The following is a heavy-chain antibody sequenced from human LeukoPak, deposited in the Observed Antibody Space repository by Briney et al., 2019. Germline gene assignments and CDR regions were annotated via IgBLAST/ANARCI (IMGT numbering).Heavy chain of an antibody. CDR1: GYTFTGYY. CDR3: ATALSLADFDY. CDR2: INPTSGGT. V-gene: IGHV1-2*02. J-gene: IGHJ4*02. Sequence: ASVKVSCKASGYTFTGYYMHWVRQAPGKGLEWMGWINPTSGGTNYAQKFQGRVTMTRDTSISTAYMELSSLRSDDAAFYYCATALSLADFDYWGQGTLVTVPS. D-gene: IGHD3-16*01.